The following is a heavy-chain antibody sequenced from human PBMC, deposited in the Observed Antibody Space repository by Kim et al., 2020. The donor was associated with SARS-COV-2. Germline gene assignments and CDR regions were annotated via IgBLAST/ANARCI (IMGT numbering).Heavy chain of an antibody. D-gene: IGHD6-13*01. CDR1: GGSISSGDYY. V-gene: IGHV4-30-4*01. CDR2: IYYSGST. J-gene: IGHJ4*02. CDR3: ASETWKQLGFDY. Sequence: SETLSLTCTVSGGSISSGDYYWSWIRQPPGKGLEWIGYIYYSGSTYYNPSLKSRVTISVDTSKNQFSLKLSSVTAADTAVYYCASETWKQLGFDYWGQGTLVTVSS.